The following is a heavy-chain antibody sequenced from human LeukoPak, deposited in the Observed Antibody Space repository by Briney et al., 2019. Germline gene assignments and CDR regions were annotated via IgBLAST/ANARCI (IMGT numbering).Heavy chain of an antibody. CDR1: GGSISSSY. Sequence: SETLSLTCAVSGGSISSSYWSWIRHPAARGLEWIGRIFTSGTTEYNPSLKSRVTMSVDTSKNQFSLKVTSVTAADTAVYYCARDFGFGSAWGEGAKVSASS. V-gene: IGHV4-4*07. CDR2: IFTSGTT. J-gene: IGHJ5*02. D-gene: IGHD6-19*01. CDR3: ARDFGFGSA.